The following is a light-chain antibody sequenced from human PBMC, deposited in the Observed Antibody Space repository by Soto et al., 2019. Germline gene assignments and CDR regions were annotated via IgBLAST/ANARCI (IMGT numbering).Light chain of an antibody. V-gene: IGKV3-15*01. CDR3: QQYNDWPLT. Sequence: EIVMTQSPATLSVSPVERASLSCRASQSVSTNLAWYQQKPAQAPRLLIYGASTRATGIPGRFSGGGSGTEFTLTISSLQSADFAVYYCQQYNDWPLTFGGGTKVDIK. CDR1: QSVSTN. CDR2: GAS. J-gene: IGKJ4*01.